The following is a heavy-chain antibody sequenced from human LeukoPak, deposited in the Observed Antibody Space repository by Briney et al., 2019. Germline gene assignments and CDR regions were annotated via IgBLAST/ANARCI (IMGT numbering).Heavy chain of an antibody. Sequence: SETLSLTCTVSGDSISSHYWSWIRQPPGKGLEWIGYIYYSGSTNYNPSLKSRVTISVDTSKNQLSLKLSSVTAADTAVYYCARTSLCSSTSCYAFDIWGQGTMVTVSS. CDR2: IYYSGST. D-gene: IGHD2-2*01. V-gene: IGHV4-59*11. CDR1: GDSISSHY. J-gene: IGHJ3*02. CDR3: ARTSLCSSTSCYAFDI.